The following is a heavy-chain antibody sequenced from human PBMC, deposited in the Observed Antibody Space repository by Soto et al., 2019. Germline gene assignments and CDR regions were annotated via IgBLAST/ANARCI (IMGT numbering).Heavy chain of an antibody. V-gene: IGHV3-11*01. CDR2: ISNSGRIT. CDR1: GFIFSDYY. Sequence: DLEESGGGLVKPGGSLRLSCTASGFIFSDYYMSWIRQAPGKGPEWVSDISNSGRITHHADSVEGRFTIARDNAKDSLYLQMNSLRPEDSAIYYCAKCPGGGGLTLEHWGQGTLVTVSS. CDR3: AKCPGGGGLTLEH. J-gene: IGHJ1*01. D-gene: IGHD3-16*01.